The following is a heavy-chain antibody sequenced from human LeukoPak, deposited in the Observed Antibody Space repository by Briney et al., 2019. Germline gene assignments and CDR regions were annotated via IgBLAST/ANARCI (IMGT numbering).Heavy chain of an antibody. Sequence: SVKVSCKASGGTFSSYAISWVRQAPGQGLEWMGRIIPIFGTANYAQKFQGRVTITTDESTSTAYMELSSLRSEDTAVYYCARARSYYDSSGYLFDYWGQGTLVTVSS. CDR3: ARARSYYDSSGYLFDY. J-gene: IGHJ4*02. D-gene: IGHD3-22*01. CDR1: GGTFSSYA. V-gene: IGHV1-69*05. CDR2: IIPIFGTA.